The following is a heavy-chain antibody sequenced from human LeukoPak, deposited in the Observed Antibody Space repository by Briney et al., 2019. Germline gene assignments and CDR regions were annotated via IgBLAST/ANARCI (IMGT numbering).Heavy chain of an antibody. Sequence: SETLSLTCAVYGGSFSGYYWSWIRQPPGKGLEWIGEINHSGSTNYNPSLKSRVTISVDTSKNQFSLKLSSVTAADTAVYYCARGPTYYYDSSGYSGWGQGTLVTVSS. CDR2: INHSGST. CDR1: GGSFSGYY. CDR3: ARGPTYYYDSSGYSG. J-gene: IGHJ4*02. D-gene: IGHD3-22*01. V-gene: IGHV4-34*01.